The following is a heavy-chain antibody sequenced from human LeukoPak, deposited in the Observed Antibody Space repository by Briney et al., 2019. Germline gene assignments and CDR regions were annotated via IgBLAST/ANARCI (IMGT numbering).Heavy chain of an antibody. CDR3: ARHIRYTYDPNWFHL. Sequence: SETLSLTCSVSGDSICDTSYYWAWLRQPPGRGVEWLGSMYYSGITNYDPSLQSRVTMSVDTSKNQFSLSLSSVTAADTAVYYCARHIRYTYDPNWFHLWGQGTLVTVSS. CDR2: MYYSGIT. V-gene: IGHV4-39*01. J-gene: IGHJ5*02. CDR1: GDSICDTSYY. D-gene: IGHD5-12*01.